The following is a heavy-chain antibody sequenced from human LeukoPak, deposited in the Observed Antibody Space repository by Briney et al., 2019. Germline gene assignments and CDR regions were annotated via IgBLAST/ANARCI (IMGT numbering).Heavy chain of an antibody. V-gene: IGHV4-39*01. CDR1: GGSISSSSYY. CDR2: IYYSGST. J-gene: IGHJ4*02. Sequence: SETLSLTCTVSGGSISSSSYYWGWIRQPPGKGLGWIGSIYYSGSTYYNPSLKSRVTISVDTSKNQFSLKLSSVTAADTAVYFCAILPSIAVAGIVAFDYWGQGTLVTVSS. CDR3: AILPSIAVAGIVAFDY. D-gene: IGHD6-19*01.